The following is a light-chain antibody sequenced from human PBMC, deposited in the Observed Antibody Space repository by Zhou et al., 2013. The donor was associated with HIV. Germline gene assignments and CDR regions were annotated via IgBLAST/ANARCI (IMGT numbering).Light chain of an antibody. Sequence: QSVLTQPPSASGTPGQRVTISCSVNSSNIGSNTVNWYQQLPGTAPKLLIYRNNQRPSGVPDRFSGSKSGTSASLAISGLQSEDEADYYCQSYDSSLRASVFGGGTKLTVL. CDR2: RNN. CDR1: SSNIGSNT. J-gene: IGLJ2*01. V-gene: IGLV1-44*01. CDR3: QSYDSSLRASV.